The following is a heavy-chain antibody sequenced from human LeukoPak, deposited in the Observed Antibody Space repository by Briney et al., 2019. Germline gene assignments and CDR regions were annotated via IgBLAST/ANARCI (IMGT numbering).Heavy chain of an antibody. J-gene: IGHJ4*02. CDR1: GFTFSSYG. CDR3: AKDVRSSRNYFDY. V-gene: IGHV3-30*02. D-gene: IGHD2-15*01. CDR2: IRYDGSNK. Sequence: GGSLRLSCAASGFTFSSYGMHWVRQAPGKGLEGVAFIRYDGSNKYYADSVKGRFTISRDNSKNTLYLQMNSLRAEDTAVYYCAKDVRSSRNYFDYWGQGTLVTVSS.